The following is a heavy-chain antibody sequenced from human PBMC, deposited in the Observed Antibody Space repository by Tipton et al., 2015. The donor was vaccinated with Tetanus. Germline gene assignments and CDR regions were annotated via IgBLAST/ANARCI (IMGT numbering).Heavy chain of an antibody. CDR2: IYYSGST. D-gene: IGHD5-12*01. CDR3: ARVRRGATTDLDY. J-gene: IGHJ4*02. CDR1: GGSFSNYY. V-gene: IGHV4-59*01. Sequence: TLSLTCAVYGGSFSNYYWNWIRQAPGKGLEWIGYIYYSGSTNYNPSLKSRVTISVDTSKNQFSLRLTSVTAADTAVYYCARVRRGATTDLDYWGQGTLVTVSS.